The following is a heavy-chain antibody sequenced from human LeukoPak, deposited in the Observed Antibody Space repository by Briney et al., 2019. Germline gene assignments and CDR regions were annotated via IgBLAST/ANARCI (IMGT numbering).Heavy chain of an antibody. V-gene: IGHV3-15*01. D-gene: IGHD2-15*01. CDR1: GFTFSNAW. Sequence: GGSLRLSCAASGFTFSNAWMSWVRQAPGKGLEWVGRIKSKTDGGTTDYAAPVKGRFTISRDDSKNTLYLQMNSLKTGDTAVYYCTTGLLMETGYFDYWGQGTLVTVSS. CDR3: TTGLLMETGYFDY. CDR2: IKSKTDGGTT. J-gene: IGHJ4*02.